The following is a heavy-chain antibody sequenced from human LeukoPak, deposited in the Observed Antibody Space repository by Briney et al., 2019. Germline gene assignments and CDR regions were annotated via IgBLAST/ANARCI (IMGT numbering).Heavy chain of an antibody. Sequence: SETLSLTCTVSGGSISSYYWSWIRQPPGKGLEWIGYIYYSGSTNYNPSLKSRVTISVDTSKNQFSLKLSSVTAADTAVYYCARESRNWFDPWGQGTLVTVSS. J-gene: IGHJ5*02. CDR3: ARESRNWFDP. CDR2: IYYSGST. CDR1: GGSISSYY. V-gene: IGHV4-59*01.